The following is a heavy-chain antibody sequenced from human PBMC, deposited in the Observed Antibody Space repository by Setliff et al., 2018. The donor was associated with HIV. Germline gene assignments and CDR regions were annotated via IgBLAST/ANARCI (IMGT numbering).Heavy chain of an antibody. D-gene: IGHD2-2*01. V-gene: IGHV1-18*01. Sequence: ASVKVSCKASGYSFRNYGVTWVRQAPGQGLVWPGWINPYNAKTNYAQNLQDRVTMTTDTSTSTAYMELRSLTSDDTAVYYCARDSGALYCSSTSCYAYWGQGTVVTVSS. CDR1: GYSFRNYG. CDR3: ARDSGALYCSSTSCYAY. CDR2: INPYNAKT. J-gene: IGHJ4*02.